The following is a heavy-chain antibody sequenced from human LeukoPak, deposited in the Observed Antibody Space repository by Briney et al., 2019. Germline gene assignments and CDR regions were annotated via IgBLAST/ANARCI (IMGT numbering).Heavy chain of an antibody. J-gene: IGHJ4*02. CDR2: IYYSGST. CDR3: ARGGQWLRDFDY. CDR1: GGSISSYY. Sequence: PSETLSLTCTVSGGSISSYYWSWIRQPPGKGLEWIGYIYYSGSTNYNPSLKSRVTISVDTSKNQLSLKLSSVTAADTAAYYCARGGQWLRDFDYWGQGTLVTVSS. V-gene: IGHV4-59*08. D-gene: IGHD5-12*01.